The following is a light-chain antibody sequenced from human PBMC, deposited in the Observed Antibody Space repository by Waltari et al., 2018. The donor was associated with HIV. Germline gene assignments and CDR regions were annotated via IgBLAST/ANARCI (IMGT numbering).Light chain of an antibody. CDR1: KLGNKY. CDR2: QDT. J-gene: IGLJ2*01. Sequence: SYELTQPPSVSVSTGQTASITCSGDKLGNKYASWYQQKPGQSPVVVIYQDTKRPSGIPERFSGSNSGNTATLTISGTQAMDEADYYCQAWDSSTGHVVFGGGTKLTVL. V-gene: IGLV3-1*01. CDR3: QAWDSSTGHVV.